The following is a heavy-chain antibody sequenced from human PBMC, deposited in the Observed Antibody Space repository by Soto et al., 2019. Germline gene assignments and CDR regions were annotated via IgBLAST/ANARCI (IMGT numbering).Heavy chain of an antibody. Sequence: EVQLLESGGGLVQPGGSLRLSCAASGFTFSSYAMSWVRQAPGKGLEWVSAISGSGGSTYYADSVKGRFTISSDNSKNTLYLQMNSLRAEDTAVYYCASRIAARVDWYFDLWGRGTLVTVSS. J-gene: IGHJ2*01. CDR1: GFTFSSYA. CDR2: ISGSGGST. CDR3: ASRIAARVDWYFDL. V-gene: IGHV3-23*01. D-gene: IGHD6-6*01.